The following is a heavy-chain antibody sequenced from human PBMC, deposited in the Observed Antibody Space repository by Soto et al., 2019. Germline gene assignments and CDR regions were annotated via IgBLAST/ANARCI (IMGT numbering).Heavy chain of an antibody. CDR3: ARDRDDYGSGNYYNRIDF. V-gene: IGHV1-69*01. CDR2: IIPIFGTP. D-gene: IGHD3-10*01. J-gene: IGHJ4*02. Sequence: QVQLVPSGAEVKKPGSSVKVSCKASGGIFSTYAISWLRQAAGQGLEWMGGIIPIFGTPKYAQRFQGRVTITADESTSTAYMELSRLRSEDTAVYYCARDRDDYGSGNYYNRIDFWGQGTLVTVSS. CDR1: GGIFSTYA.